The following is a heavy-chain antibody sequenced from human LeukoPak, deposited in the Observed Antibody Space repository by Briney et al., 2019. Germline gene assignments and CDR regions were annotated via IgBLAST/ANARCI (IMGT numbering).Heavy chain of an antibody. V-gene: IGHV1-46*01. Sequence: ASVKVSCKASGYTFITYYIYWVRQAPGQGLECVGIINPSGGGTNYAQKFQGRVTVTTDMSTTTVYMELSSLTSEDTAVYYCARGAPPTYSDSRGYLDYWGQGTQVTVSS. D-gene: IGHD3-22*01. J-gene: IGHJ4*02. CDR2: INPSGGGT. CDR3: ARGAPPTYSDSRGYLDY. CDR1: GYTFITYY.